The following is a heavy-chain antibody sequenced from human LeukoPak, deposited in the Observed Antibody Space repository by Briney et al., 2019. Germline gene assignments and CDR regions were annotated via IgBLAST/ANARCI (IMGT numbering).Heavy chain of an antibody. CDR3: ASAGVYCRTTDCYAFDM. Sequence: GGSLRLSCAASGFTFSSYSMNWVRQAPGKGLEWVSYISSSSSTIYYADSVKGRFTISRDNAKNSLYLQMSSLRAEDTAVYYCASAGVYCRTTDCYAFDMWGQGTLVSVSS. V-gene: IGHV3-48*01. J-gene: IGHJ3*02. CDR1: GFTFSSYS. D-gene: IGHD1-14*01. CDR2: ISSSSSTI.